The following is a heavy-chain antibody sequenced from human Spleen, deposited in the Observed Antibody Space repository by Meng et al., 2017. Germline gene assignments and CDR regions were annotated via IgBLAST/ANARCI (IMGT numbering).Heavy chain of an antibody. Sequence: GESLKISCVGSGGIFRNLWMTWVRQAPGKGLEWVGRIKSKVNGGTTDFAAPVKGRFSISRDDPENTLYLQMNSLKIEDTAVYYCTTDLPFTEGEVITTWGQGTLVTVSS. CDR3: TTDLPFTEGEVITT. V-gene: IGHV3-15*01. J-gene: IGHJ5*02. CDR2: IKSKVNGGTT. CDR1: GGIFRNLW. D-gene: IGHD1-14*01.